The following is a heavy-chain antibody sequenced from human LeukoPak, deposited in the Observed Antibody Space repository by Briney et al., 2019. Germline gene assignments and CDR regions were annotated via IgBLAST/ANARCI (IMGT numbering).Heavy chain of an antibody. CDR2: ISGSDGRT. J-gene: IGHJ4*02. Sequence: GGSLRLSCAASGFTFSNYAMSWVRQAPGKGLEWVSAISGSDGRTYYADSVKGRFTISRDNSKNTLYLQMNSLRAEDTAVYYCAKGYYDSSGYYRGFDYWGQGTLVTVSS. CDR1: GFTFSNYA. CDR3: AKGYYDSSGYYRGFDY. D-gene: IGHD3-22*01. V-gene: IGHV3-23*01.